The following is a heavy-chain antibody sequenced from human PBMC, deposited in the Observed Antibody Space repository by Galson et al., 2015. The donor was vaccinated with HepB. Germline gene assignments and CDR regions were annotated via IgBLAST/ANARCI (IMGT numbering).Heavy chain of an antibody. CDR2: IYPDDSDT. D-gene: IGHD3-22*01. CDR1: GYTFSTYW. V-gene: IGHV5-51*03. Sequence: QSGAEVKKPGESLRISCKASGYTFSTYWIGWVRQLPGKGLEWMGIIYPDDSDTRYIPSFEGHVTFSADKSISTAYMQWSSLKASDTAMYYCARLPRDGSGYYYQLDFWGQGTLVTVSS. CDR3: ARLPRDGSGYYYQLDF. J-gene: IGHJ4*02.